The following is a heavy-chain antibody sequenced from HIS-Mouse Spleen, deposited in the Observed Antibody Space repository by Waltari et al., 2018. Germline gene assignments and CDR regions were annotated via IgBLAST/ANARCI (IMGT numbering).Heavy chain of an antibody. D-gene: IGHD6-19*01. J-gene: IGHJ4*02. CDR2: IEYDGSNK. Sequence: QVQLVESGGGVVQPGRSLRPPCAAPGFPFSSYGLHWVRQVQGKGREWVAVIEYDGSNKYYEDSVKGRFTISRDNSKNTLYLKMNSLRAEDTAVYYCAKASSGWLDYWGQGTLVTVSS. CDR1: GFPFSSYG. V-gene: IGHV3-30*18. CDR3: AKASSGWLDY.